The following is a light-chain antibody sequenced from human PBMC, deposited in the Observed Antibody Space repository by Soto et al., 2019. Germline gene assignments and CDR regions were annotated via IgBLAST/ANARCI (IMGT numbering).Light chain of an antibody. CDR3: QVFDGSLWT. CDR2: GSP. Sequence: DIVLPYSPGTLSLSPGERATLSCRASQGVSGSYSAMHQNKPVQAPRLPIDGSPGRATGIPDRFSGSGSGTDFTLTISILEPENLAVYYCQVFDGSLWTFGQGTKVDIK. J-gene: IGKJ1*01. V-gene: IGKV3-20*01. CDR1: QGVSGSY.